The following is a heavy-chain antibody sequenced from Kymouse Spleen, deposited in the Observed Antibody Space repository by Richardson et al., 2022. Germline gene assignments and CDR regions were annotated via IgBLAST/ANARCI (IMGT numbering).Heavy chain of an antibody. CDR2: IYYSGST. CDR1: GGSISSSSYY. Sequence: QLQLQESGPGLVKPSETLSLTCTVSGGSISSSSYYWGWIRQPPGKGLEWIGSIYYSGSTYYNPSLKSRVTISVDTSKNQFSLKLSSVTAADTAVYYCARQGITGTTPFDYWGQGTLVTVSS. D-gene: IGHD1-7*01. V-gene: IGHV4-39*01. CDR3: ARQGITGTTPFDY. J-gene: IGHJ4*02.